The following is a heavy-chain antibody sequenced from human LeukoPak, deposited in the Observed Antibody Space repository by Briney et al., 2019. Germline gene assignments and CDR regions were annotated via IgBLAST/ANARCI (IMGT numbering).Heavy chain of an antibody. CDR2: INHSGST. Sequence: PSETLSLTCAVYGGSFSGYYWSWTRQPPGKGLEWIGEINHSGSTNYNPSLKSRVTISVDTSKNQFSLKLSSVTAADTAVYYCARQAYVDTAFFDYWGQGTLVTVSS. D-gene: IGHD5-18*01. CDR1: GGSFSGYY. J-gene: IGHJ4*02. CDR3: ARQAYVDTAFFDY. V-gene: IGHV4-34*01.